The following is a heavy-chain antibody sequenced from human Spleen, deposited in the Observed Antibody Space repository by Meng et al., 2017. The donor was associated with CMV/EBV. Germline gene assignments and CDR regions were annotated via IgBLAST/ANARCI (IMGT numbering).Heavy chain of an antibody. Sequence: GSLRLSCTVSGGSISSSSYYWGWIRQPPGKGLEWIGSIYYSGSTYYNPSLKSRVTISVDTSKNQFSLRLSSVTAADTAVYFCARGHIFCTNDVCYGSAYYFDYWGQGTLVTVSS. CDR1: GGSISSSSYY. D-gene: IGHD2-8*01. V-gene: IGHV4-39*07. J-gene: IGHJ4*02. CDR2: IYYSGST. CDR3: ARGHIFCTNDVCYGSAYYFDY.